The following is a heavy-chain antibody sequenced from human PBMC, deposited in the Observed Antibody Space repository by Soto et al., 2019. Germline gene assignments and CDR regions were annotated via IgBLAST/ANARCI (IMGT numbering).Heavy chain of an antibody. CDR2: ISAYNGNT. V-gene: IGHV1-18*01. CDR1: GYTFTSYG. CDR3: ARDRGYYSGYDWRGFDY. Sequence: QVQLVQSGAEVKKPGASVKVSCKASGYTFTSYGISWVRQAPGQGLEWMGWISAYNGNTNYAQKRQGRVTKTTDTSTSTAYMERRSLRSDDTAVYYCARDRGYYSGYDWRGFDYWGQGTLVTVSS. D-gene: IGHD5-12*01. J-gene: IGHJ4*02.